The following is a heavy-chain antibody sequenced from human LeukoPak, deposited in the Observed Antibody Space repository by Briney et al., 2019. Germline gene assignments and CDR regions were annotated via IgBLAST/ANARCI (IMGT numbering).Heavy chain of an antibody. CDR1: GFTFSSYA. CDR3: ARDLGRYSGYPYDGFDI. J-gene: IGHJ3*02. Sequence: RPGGSLRLSCAASGFTFSSYAMHWVRQAPGKGLEYVSAISSNGGSTYYANSVKGRFTISRDNSKNTLYLQMGSLRAEDMAVYYCARDLGRYSGYPYDGFDIWGQGTMVTVSS. CDR2: ISSNGGST. V-gene: IGHV3-64*01. D-gene: IGHD5-12*01.